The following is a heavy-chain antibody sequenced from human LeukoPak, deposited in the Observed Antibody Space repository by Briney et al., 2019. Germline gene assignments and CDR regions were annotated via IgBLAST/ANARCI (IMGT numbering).Heavy chain of an antibody. CDR1: GYTFTSYD. Sequence: ASVKVSCKASGYTFTSYDINWVRQATGQGLEWMGWMNPNSGNTGYAQKFQGRVTMTRNTSIGTAYMELSSLRSEDTAVYYCARARAAAGWFDPWGQGTLVTVSS. CDR2: MNPNSGNT. V-gene: IGHV1-8*01. J-gene: IGHJ5*02. CDR3: ARARAAAGWFDP. D-gene: IGHD6-13*01.